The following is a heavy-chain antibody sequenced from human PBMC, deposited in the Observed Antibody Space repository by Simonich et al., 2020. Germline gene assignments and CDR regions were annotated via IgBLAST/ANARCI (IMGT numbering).Heavy chain of an antibody. V-gene: IGHV3-21*01. CDR3: AREIEAGNAFDI. Sequence: EVQLVESGGGLVKPGGSLRLSCAASGFTFSSYSMNWVRQAPGKGMEWVPSVRSNSSYIYYADSVKGRFTISRDNAKNSLYLQMNSLRAEDTAVYYCAREIEAGNAFDIWGQGTMVTVSS. CDR2: VRSNSSYI. J-gene: IGHJ3*02. CDR1: GFTFSSYS.